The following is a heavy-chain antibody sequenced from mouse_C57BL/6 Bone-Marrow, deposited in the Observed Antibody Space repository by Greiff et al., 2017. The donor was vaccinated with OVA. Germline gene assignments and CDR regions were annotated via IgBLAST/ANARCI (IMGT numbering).Heavy chain of an antibody. D-gene: IGHD2-4*01. CDR1: GFNIKDDY. CDR3: TTYDSFAY. Sequence: VQLQQSGAELVRPGASVQLSCTASGFNIKDDYMHWVKQRPEPGLEWIGWIDPENGDPEYASKFQGKATITADTSSNTAYLQLSCLSSEDTAVYYCTTYDSFAYWGQGTLVTVSA. V-gene: IGHV14-4*01. CDR2: IDPENGDP. J-gene: IGHJ3*01.